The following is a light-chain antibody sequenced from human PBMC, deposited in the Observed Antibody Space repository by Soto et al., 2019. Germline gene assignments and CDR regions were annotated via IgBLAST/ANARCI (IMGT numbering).Light chain of an antibody. V-gene: IGKV1-39*01. J-gene: IGKJ5*01. CDR3: QQGYNSAIT. CDR1: QSIGKH. Sequence: DIQMTQSSSSLSASVGDTVTITCRASQSIGKHLNWYQQKPGKAPKFLIYAASNLQSGIPSRFSGSGSGTDFTLTVSSLQPEDFATYYCQQGYNSAITFGQGTRLEIK. CDR2: AAS.